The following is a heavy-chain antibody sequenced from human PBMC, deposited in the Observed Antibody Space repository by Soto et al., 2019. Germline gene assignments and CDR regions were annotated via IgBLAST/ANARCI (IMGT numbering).Heavy chain of an antibody. CDR3: ARARLRAVYAFDI. J-gene: IGHJ3*02. CDR1: GGSVSSGAYY. D-gene: IGHD5-12*01. V-gene: IGHV4-31*03. CDR2: IYYSGST. Sequence: SETLSLTCTDSGGSVSSGAYYWTWIRQRPGQGLEWSGYIYYSGSTYYSPSLKSRLSISLDTSKNQLALRLSAVTAADTAMYYCARARLRAVYAFDIWGQGTMVTVSS.